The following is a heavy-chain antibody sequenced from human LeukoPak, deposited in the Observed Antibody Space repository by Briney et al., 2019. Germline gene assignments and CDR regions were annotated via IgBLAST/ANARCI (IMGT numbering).Heavy chain of an antibody. CDR2: VYPGDSDT. V-gene: IGHV5-51*01. CDR3: TRHAGDLATINIDF. J-gene: IGHJ4*02. D-gene: IGHD7-27*01. CDR1: GYSFVSYC. Sequence: GESLKISGKRSGYSFVSYCSGWVRQMPGKGLEWMGFVYPGDSDTRYSPSFQGQVTISADKSISTAYLQWSSLKASDTATYYCTRHAGDLATINIDFWGQRTLVTVSS.